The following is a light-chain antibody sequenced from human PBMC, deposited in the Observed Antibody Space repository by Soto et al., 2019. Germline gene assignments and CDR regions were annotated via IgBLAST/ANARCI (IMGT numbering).Light chain of an antibody. CDR2: CAA. CDR3: QQYGTSHRT. J-gene: IGKJ1*01. V-gene: IGKV3-20*01. CDR1: QLVSSNY. Sequence: PGERATLSCRTSQLVSSNYLAXCQXKXAXAXSXXXYCAASRAHGIPDRFSGSGSGTDFTLTISRLEPEDLAVYYCQQYGTSHRTFGQGNKVDIK.